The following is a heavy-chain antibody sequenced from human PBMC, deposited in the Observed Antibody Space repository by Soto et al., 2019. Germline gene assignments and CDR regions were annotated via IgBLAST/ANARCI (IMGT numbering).Heavy chain of an antibody. J-gene: IGHJ5*02. D-gene: IGHD3-3*01. CDR2: IYYSGST. CDR1: GGSISSSSYY. CDR3: ARSRSRYDFWSGSYTARWFDP. V-gene: IGHV4-39*01. Sequence: PSETLSLTCTVSGGSISSSSYYWGWIRQPPGKGLEWIGSIYYSGSTYYNPSLKSRVTISVDTSKNQFSLKLSSVTAADTAVYYCARSRSRYDFWSGSYTARWFDPWGQGTLVTVSS.